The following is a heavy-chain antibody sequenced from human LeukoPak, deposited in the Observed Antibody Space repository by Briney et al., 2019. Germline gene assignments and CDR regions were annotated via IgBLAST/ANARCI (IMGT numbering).Heavy chain of an antibody. D-gene: IGHD3-3*01. V-gene: IGHV4-59*08. CDR2: VYYNGST. CDR1: GGSISSYY. Sequence: SETLSLTCTVSGGSISSYYWSWIRQPPGKGLEYIGCVYYNGSTNYNPSLKSRVTISVDTSKNQFSLNLSSVTAADTAMYYCARQAATISGVVNNYYYHMDVWGKGTTVTVSS. J-gene: IGHJ6*03. CDR3: ARQAATISGVVNNYYYHMDV.